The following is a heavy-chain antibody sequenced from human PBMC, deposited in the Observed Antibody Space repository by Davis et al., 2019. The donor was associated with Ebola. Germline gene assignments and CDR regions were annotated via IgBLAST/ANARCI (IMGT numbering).Heavy chain of an antibody. J-gene: IGHJ5*02. V-gene: IGHV1-24*01. CDR2: FDFEERKT. Sequence: ASVKVSCKVSGYTLTELSMHWVRQAPGKGLEWMGGFDFEERKTIYAQKFQGRVTMTEDTSTDTAYLELSSLRSEDTAVYFCATLRFSTWGQGTLLTVSS. CDR3: ATLRFST. CDR1: GYTLTELS.